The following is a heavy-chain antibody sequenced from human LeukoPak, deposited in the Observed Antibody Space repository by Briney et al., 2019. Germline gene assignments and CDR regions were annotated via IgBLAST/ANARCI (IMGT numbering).Heavy chain of an antibody. CDR1: GYSFTSYW. CDR3: ARFASYYYDSSGYLAY. CDR2: IYPGDSDT. J-gene: IGHJ4*02. Sequence: GESLQISCKGSGYSFTSYWIGWVRQMPGKGLEWMGIIYPGDSDTRYSPSFQGQVTISADKSISTACLQWSSLKASDTAMYYCARFASYYYDSSGYLAYWGQGTLVTVSS. D-gene: IGHD3-22*01. V-gene: IGHV5-51*01.